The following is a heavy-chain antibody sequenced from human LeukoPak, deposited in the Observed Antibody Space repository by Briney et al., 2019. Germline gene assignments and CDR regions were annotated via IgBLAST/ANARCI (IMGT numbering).Heavy chain of an antibody. CDR3: TTDGFPTVMGY. D-gene: IGHD4-17*01. Sequence: PGGSLRLSCAASGFTVSSNFMSWVRQAPGKGLEWVGRIKSKTDGGTTDYAAPVKGRFTISRDDSKNTLYLQMNSLKTEDTAVYYCTTDGFPTVMGYWGQGTLVTVSS. CDR1: GFTVSSNF. V-gene: IGHV3-15*01. CDR2: IKSKTDGGTT. J-gene: IGHJ4*02.